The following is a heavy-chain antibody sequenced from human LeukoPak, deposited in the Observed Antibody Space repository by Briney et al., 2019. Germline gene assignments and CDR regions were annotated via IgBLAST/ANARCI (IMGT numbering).Heavy chain of an antibody. CDR1: GGSISSGGYY. V-gene: IGHV4-30-2*01. Sequence: PSETLSLTSTVSGGSISSGGYYWSWIRQPPGKGLEWIGYIYHSGSTYYNPSLKSRVTISVDRSKNQFSLKLSSVTAADTAVYYCARLRDSALDDWGQGTLVTVSS. CDR2: IYHSGST. D-gene: IGHD5-12*01. J-gene: IGHJ4*02. CDR3: ARLRDSALDD.